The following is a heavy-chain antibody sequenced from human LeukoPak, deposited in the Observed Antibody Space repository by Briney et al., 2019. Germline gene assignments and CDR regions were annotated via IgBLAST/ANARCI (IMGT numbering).Heavy chain of an antibody. V-gene: IGHV1-46*03. CDR1: GFTFSSYG. CDR2: INPSGGST. CDR3: ASEDTAMGPHAFDI. J-gene: IGHJ3*02. Sequence: GGSLRLSCAASGFTFSSYGMHWVRQAPGKGLEWMGIINPSGGSTSYAQKFQGRVTMTRDTSTSTVYMELSSLRSEDTAVYYCASEDTAMGPHAFDIWGQGTMITVSS. D-gene: IGHD5-18*01.